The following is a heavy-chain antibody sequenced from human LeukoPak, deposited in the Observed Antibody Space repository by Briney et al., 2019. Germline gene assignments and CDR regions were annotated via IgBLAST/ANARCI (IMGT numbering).Heavy chain of an antibody. Sequence: PSETLSLTCTVSGGSISNYYWSWIRQPPGKGLEWIGYFYYSGSTNYNPSLKSRVTISVGTSKNQFSLKLSSVTAADTAVYFCARLEYGSALDYWGQGTLVTVSS. D-gene: IGHD4-17*01. V-gene: IGHV4-59*08. CDR2: FYYSGST. CDR1: GGSISNYY. J-gene: IGHJ4*02. CDR3: ARLEYGSALDY.